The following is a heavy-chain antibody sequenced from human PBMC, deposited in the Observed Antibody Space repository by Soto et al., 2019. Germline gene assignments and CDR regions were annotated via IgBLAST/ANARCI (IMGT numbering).Heavy chain of an antibody. Sequence: PGESLKISCKGSGYSFTSYWIGWVRQMPGKGLEWMGIIYPGDSDTRYSPSFQGQVTISADKSISTAYLQWSSPKASDTATYYSASLNGDSPPHYSYGMHVWGQGTTVTVSS. CDR3: ASLNGDSPPHYSYGMHV. CDR1: GYSFTSYW. D-gene: IGHD4-17*01. V-gene: IGHV5-51*01. CDR2: IYPGDSDT. J-gene: IGHJ6*02.